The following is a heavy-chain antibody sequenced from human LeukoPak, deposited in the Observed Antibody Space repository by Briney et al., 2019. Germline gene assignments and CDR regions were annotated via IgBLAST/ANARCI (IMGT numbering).Heavy chain of an antibody. CDR1: GFTFTGYY. V-gene: IGHV1-2*02. D-gene: IGHD5-12*01. J-gene: IGHJ3*02. CDR2: MYFNSGAT. CDR3: AREGSSGQDWYAFDI. Sequence: GASVRVSCKTSGFTFTGYYVQWVRQAPGQGPEWVGWMYFNSGATRFAQKFQGRFTMTRDTSISTAYMEFSSLRSDDTAMYYCAREGSSGQDWYAFDIWGQGTMLTVSS.